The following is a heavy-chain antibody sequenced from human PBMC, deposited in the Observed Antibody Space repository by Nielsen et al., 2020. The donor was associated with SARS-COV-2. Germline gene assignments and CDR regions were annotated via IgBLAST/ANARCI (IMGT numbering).Heavy chain of an antibody. CDR1: GGSISSYY. CDR3: ARDSPSAAIYDYGMDV. V-gene: IGHV4-59*01. J-gene: IGHJ6*02. CDR2: IYYSGST. D-gene: IGHD2-2*01. Sequence: SETLSLTCTVSGGSISSYYWSWIRQPPGKGLEWIGYIYYSGSTNYNPSLKSRVTISVDTSKNQFSPKLSSVTAADTAVYYCARDSPSAAIYDYGMDVWGQGTTVTVSS.